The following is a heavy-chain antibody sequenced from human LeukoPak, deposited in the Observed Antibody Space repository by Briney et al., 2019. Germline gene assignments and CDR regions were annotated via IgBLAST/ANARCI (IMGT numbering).Heavy chain of an antibody. CDR2: INAGNGNT. CDR1: GYTFTSYA. J-gene: IGHJ3*02. D-gene: IGHD3-22*01. V-gene: IGHV1-3*01. Sequence: PEASVKVSCKASGYTFTSYAMHWVRQAPGQRLEWMGWINAGNGNTKYSQKFQGRVTITADESTSTAYMELSSLRSEDTAVYYCARSPIHYYDSSGPGGAFDIWGQGTMVTVSS. CDR3: ARSPIHYYDSSGPGGAFDI.